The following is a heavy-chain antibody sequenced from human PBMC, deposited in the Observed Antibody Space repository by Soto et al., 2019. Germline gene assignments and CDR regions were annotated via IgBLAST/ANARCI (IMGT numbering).Heavy chain of an antibody. Sequence: GGSLRLSCAASGFTFSTYGMHWVRQAPGKGLEWVAAMSYDGTKQYYVDSVKGRFTISRDNSRNTLFLQLNSLRDEDTAVYYCAKEYSSTWIDHWGQGT. CDR3: AKEYSSTWIDH. CDR1: GFTFSTYG. D-gene: IGHD6-13*01. CDR2: MSYDGTKQ. V-gene: IGHV3-30*18. J-gene: IGHJ4*02.